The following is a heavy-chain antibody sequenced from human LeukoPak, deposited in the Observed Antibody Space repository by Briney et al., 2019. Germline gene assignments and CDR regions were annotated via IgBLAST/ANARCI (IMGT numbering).Heavy chain of an antibody. Sequence: SETLSLTCDVSGVSFSTYYWRWIRQSAEKGLEWIGEVNHSGYTNYNPSLKGRVTTSVATSKTQFSLKRSSVTAADTAVYYCARQLYGSDYWGQGTLVTVSS. V-gene: IGHV4-34*01. CDR2: VNHSGYT. J-gene: IGHJ4*02. CDR3: ARQLYGSDY. CDR1: GVSFSTYY. D-gene: IGHD4-17*01.